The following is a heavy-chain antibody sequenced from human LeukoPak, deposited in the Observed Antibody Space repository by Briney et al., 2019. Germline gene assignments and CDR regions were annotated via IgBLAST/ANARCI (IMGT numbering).Heavy chain of an antibody. CDR2: IFYTGRA. J-gene: IGHJ4*02. V-gene: IGHV4-59*08. CDR1: RGSISPDH. CDR3: ARLVDGANTRVDS. D-gene: IGHD4/OR15-4a*01. Sequence: SETLSLTCTVSRGSISPDHCAWIRQPPGKGLEWTGYIFYTGRARYNPSLEGRATLTVDMSKNQVSLKLRSVTAADTATYYCARLVDGANTRVDSWGQGTLVTVSS.